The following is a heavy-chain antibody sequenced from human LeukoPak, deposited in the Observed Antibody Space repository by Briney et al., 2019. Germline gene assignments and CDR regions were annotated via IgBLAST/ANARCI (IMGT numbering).Heavy chain of an antibody. Sequence: PGGSLRLSCAASGFTFSDYYMSWIRQAPGKGLEWVSYISSSGSTMYYADSVKGRFTISRDNAKNSLYLQMNSLRAEDTAVYYCAREPTYSSSWYTTCDSWGQGTLVTVSS. CDR1: GFTFSDYY. V-gene: IGHV3-11*04. CDR2: ISSSGSTM. D-gene: IGHD6-13*01. CDR3: AREPTYSSSWYTTCDS. J-gene: IGHJ5*01.